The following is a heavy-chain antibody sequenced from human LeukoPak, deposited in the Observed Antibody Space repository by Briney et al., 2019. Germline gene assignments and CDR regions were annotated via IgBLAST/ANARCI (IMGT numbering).Heavy chain of an antibody. J-gene: IGHJ6*02. CDR2: IASDGTIT. Sequence: GGSLRLSCAASGFTFSSYVMHWVRQAPGKGLEWVAIIASDGTITYYADSVKGRFTISRDNSKHTLFLQMNSLRPEDTAVYYCARGDPDFYGNFEYALTAWGQGTTDSVSS. CDR1: GFTFSSYV. D-gene: IGHD4-23*01. V-gene: IGHV3-30*04. CDR3: ARGDPDFYGNFEYALTA.